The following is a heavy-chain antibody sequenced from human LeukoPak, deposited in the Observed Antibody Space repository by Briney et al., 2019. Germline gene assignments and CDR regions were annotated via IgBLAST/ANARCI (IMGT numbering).Heavy chain of an antibody. CDR1: GLTFSVSA. Sequence: PGGSLRLSCAASGLTFSVSAIHWVRQAPGKGVEWVGRIKTKADNYATAYAASVKGRFTIFRDDSTNTAYLQMNSLKTEDTAVYYCTHPAYYYNVDVWGKGTTVTVSS. V-gene: IGHV3-73*01. CDR2: IKTKADNYAT. D-gene: IGHD6-25*01. J-gene: IGHJ6*04. CDR3: THPAYYYNVDV.